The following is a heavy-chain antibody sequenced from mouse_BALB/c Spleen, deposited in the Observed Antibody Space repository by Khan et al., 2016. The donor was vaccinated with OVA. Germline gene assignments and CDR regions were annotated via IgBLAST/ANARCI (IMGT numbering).Heavy chain of an antibody. Sequence: QIQLVQSGPELRKPGETVKISCQTSGYTFTHFRVNWVKQTPGMGLKWMGYINTFTGEPTYADDFKGRFAFSLETSASTAYLQINNLKNEDMAAYFCSKHGHGESFYVDVWGQGTTLTVSS. J-gene: IGHJ2*01. CDR3: SKHGHGESFYVDV. CDR1: GYTFTHFR. CDR2: INTFTGEP. D-gene: IGHD2-13*01. V-gene: IGHV9-1*02.